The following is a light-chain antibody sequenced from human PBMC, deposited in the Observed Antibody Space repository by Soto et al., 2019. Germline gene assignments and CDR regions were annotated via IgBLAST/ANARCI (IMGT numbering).Light chain of an antibody. CDR1: QSISGA. V-gene: IGKV3-15*01. J-gene: IGKJ1*01. CDR2: GAS. Sequence: EIVMTQSPATLSVSPGGRATLSCRASQSISGALAWYQQKPGQAPRLLIYGASTRATSFPARFSGSGSGTDFTLAISSLQSEDFAVYYCQQYNNWPWTFGQGTKVDIK. CDR3: QQYNNWPWT.